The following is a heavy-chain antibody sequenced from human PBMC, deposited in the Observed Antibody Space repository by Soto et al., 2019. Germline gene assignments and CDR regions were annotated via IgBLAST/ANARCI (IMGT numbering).Heavy chain of an antibody. J-gene: IGHJ6*03. CDR2: IYYSGST. Sequence: SETLSLTCTVSGGSISSSSYYWGWIRQPPGKGLEWIGSIYYSGSTYYNPSLKSRVTISVDTSKNQFSLKLSSVTAADTAVYYCAREKGGYKKLRFDGYYYYMDVWGKGTTVTVSS. CDR3: AREKGGYKKLRFDGYYYYMDV. V-gene: IGHV4-39*02. D-gene: IGHD3-3*01. CDR1: GGSISSSSYY.